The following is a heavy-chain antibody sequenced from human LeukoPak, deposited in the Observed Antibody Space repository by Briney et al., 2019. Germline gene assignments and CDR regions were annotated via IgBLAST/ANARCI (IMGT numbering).Heavy chain of an antibody. J-gene: IGHJ5*02. D-gene: IGHD6-13*01. CDR1: GYTFTSYG. V-gene: IGHV1-18*01. Sequence: ASVKLSCKASGYTFTSYGISWVRQAPGQGLEWMGWISAYNGNTNYAQKLRGRDTMTTDTSTSTAYMELRSLRSDDTAVYYCARETAAAGTWFDPWGQGTLVTVSS. CDR3: ARETAAAGTWFDP. CDR2: ISAYNGNT.